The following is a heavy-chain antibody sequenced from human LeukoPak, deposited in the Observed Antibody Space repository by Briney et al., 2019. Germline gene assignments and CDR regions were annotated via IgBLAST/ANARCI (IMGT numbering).Heavy chain of an antibody. Sequence: PSETLSLTCTVSGGSVSSSIYHWFWIRQPPGKGLEWIGFTYNGGSTYYNPSLKSRVTVSVDMAKNQFSLKVMSVTAADTAVYYCVRGHGGYWGQGTLVTVSS. CDR3: VRGHGGY. J-gene: IGHJ4*02. CDR2: TYNGGST. CDR1: GGSVSSSIYH. V-gene: IGHV4-61*01.